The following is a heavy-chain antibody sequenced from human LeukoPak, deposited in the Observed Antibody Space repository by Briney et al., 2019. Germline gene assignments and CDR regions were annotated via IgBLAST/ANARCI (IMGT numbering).Heavy chain of an antibody. Sequence: SVKVSCKASGGTFSSYAISWVRQAPGQGLEWMGGIIPIFGTANYAQKFQGRVTITVDESTSTAYMELSSLRSEDTAVYYCARHRYCSSTSCYHFDYWGQGTLVTVSS. D-gene: IGHD2-2*01. CDR1: GGTFSSYA. CDR2: IIPIFGTA. J-gene: IGHJ4*02. V-gene: IGHV1-69*13. CDR3: ARHRYCSSTSCYHFDY.